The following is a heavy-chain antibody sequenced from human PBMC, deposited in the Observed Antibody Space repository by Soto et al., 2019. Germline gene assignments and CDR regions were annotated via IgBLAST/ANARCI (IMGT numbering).Heavy chain of an antibody. CDR3: ARAPRYCSGGSCYSVQFMDV. D-gene: IGHD2-15*01. CDR2: ISYDGSNK. J-gene: IGHJ6*02. Sequence: QVQLVESGGGVVQPGRSLRLSCAASGFTFSSYAMHWVRQAPGKGLEWVAVISYDGSNKYYADSVKGRFTISRDNSKNTLYLQMNSLRAEDTAVYYCARAPRYCSGGSCYSVQFMDVWGQGTTVTVSS. V-gene: IGHV3-30-3*01. CDR1: GFTFSSYA.